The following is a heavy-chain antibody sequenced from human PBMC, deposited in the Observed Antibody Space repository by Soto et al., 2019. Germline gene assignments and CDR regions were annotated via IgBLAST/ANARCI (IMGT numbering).Heavy chain of an antibody. J-gene: IGHJ4*02. D-gene: IGHD4-17*01. CDR3: AAAGHDYGDGGGL. CDR2: IVVGSGNT. CDR1: GFTFTSSA. V-gene: IGHV1-58*02. Sequence: SVKVSCKASGFTFTSSAMQWVRQARGQRLEWKGKIVVGSGNTNYAQKKQEKVTITRDMSTRTAYMKLRSLRSDDLAVYYCAAAGHDYGDGGGLWGQGTLVTVS.